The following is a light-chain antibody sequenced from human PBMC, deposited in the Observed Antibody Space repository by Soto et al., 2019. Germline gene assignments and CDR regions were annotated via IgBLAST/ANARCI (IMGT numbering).Light chain of an antibody. CDR3: QQLYNYPRT. Sequence: IQLTQSPSFLSASVGDRVTITCRASQGISSYLAWYQQKPGKAPKLLISAAFTLRSGVPSRFSGSGSGTEFTLTISSLQPEDSATYYCQQLYNYPRTFGQGTRLEVK. CDR1: QGISSY. V-gene: IGKV1-9*01. J-gene: IGKJ5*01. CDR2: AAF.